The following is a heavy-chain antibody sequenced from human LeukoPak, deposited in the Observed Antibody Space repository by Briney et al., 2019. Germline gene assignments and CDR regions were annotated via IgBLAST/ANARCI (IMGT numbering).Heavy chain of an antibody. CDR3: ARGPHRYSSLDY. CDR1: GGTFSSYA. CDR2: IIPILGIA. D-gene: IGHD6-19*01. J-gene: IGHJ4*02. V-gene: IGHV1-69*04. Sequence: GASVKVSCKASGGTFSSYAISWVRQAPGQGLEWMGRIIPILGIANYAQKFQGRVTITADKSTSTAYMELSSLRSEDTAVYYCARGPHRYSSLDYWGQGTLVTVSS.